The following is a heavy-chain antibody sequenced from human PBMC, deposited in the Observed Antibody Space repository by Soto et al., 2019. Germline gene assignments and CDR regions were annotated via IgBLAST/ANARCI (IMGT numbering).Heavy chain of an antibody. D-gene: IGHD3-10*01. V-gene: IGHV4-30-4*01. J-gene: IGHJ6*02. Sequence: TLSLTCTVSGGSISSGDYYWSWIRQPPGKGLEWIGYMYYSGSTYYNPSLKSRVTISVGTSKSQFSLKLSSVTAADAAVYYCARVNSRITMVRGVLMRHYYDMDVCGQGTMVTVSS. CDR2: MYYSGST. CDR3: ARVNSRITMVRGVLMRHYYDMDV. CDR1: GGSISSGDYY.